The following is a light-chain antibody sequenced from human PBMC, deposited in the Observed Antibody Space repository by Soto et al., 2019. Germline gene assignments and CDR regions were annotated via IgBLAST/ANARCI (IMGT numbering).Light chain of an antibody. CDR3: QTSGT. V-gene: IGKV1-27*01. CDR2: AAS. CDR1: QGISNY. Sequence: DIQMTQSPSSLSASVGDRVTITCRASQGISNYLAWYQQKPGKVPKLLIYAASTLQSGVPSRFSGSGSWTDFTLTISSLQPEDVATYYGQTSGTFGQGTKVEIK. J-gene: IGKJ1*01.